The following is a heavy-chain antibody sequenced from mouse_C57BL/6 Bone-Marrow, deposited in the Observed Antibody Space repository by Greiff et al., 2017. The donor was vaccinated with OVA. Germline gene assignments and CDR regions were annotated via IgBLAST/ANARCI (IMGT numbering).Heavy chain of an antibody. CDR1: GYTFTSYW. V-gene: IGHV1-64*01. CDR2: IHPNSGST. CDR3: ARRSPYGSTSCWYFDV. Sequence: QVQLQQPGAELVKPGASVKLSCKASGYTFTSYWMHWVKQRPGQGLEWIGMIHPNSGSTNYNEKFKSKATLTVDKSSSTAYMQLSSLTSEDSAVYYCARRSPYGSTSCWYFDVWGTGTTVTVSS. J-gene: IGHJ1*03. D-gene: IGHD1-1*01.